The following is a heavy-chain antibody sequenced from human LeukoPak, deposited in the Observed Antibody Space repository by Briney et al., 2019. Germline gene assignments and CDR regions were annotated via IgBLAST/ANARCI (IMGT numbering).Heavy chain of an antibody. V-gene: IGHV3-53*01. Sequence: GGSLRLSCTVSGFTVSSNSMSWVRQAPGKGLEWVSFIYSDNTHYSDSVKGRFTISRDNSKNTLYLQMNSLKTEDTAVYYCTRLSGSSSQTDYWGQGTLVTVSS. CDR1: GFTVSSNS. J-gene: IGHJ4*02. D-gene: IGHD6-6*01. CDR2: IYSDNT. CDR3: TRLSGSSSQTDY.